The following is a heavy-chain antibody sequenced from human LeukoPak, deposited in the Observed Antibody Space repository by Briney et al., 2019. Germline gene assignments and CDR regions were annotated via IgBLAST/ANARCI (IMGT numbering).Heavy chain of an antibody. CDR2: IIPILGIA. V-gene: IGHV1-69*02. J-gene: IGHJ4*02. Sequence: SVKVSCKASGGTFSSYTISWVRQAPGQGLEWMGKIIPILGIANYAQKFQGRVTITADKSTSTAYMELSSLRSEDTAVYYCARLSSSPDPRRNYWGQRTLVTVSS. CDR1: GGTFSSYT. D-gene: IGHD6-6*01. CDR3: ARLSSSPDPRRNY.